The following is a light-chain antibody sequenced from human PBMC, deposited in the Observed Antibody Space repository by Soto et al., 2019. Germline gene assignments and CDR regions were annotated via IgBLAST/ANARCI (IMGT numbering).Light chain of an antibody. J-gene: IGKJ1*01. CDR3: QHYNTYPWT. CDR1: QTISSW. CDR2: KAS. V-gene: IGKV1-5*03. Sequence: DIKMTQSPSTLSGSVGDRVTITCRASQTISSWLAWYQQKPGKAPKLLIYKASTLKSGVPSRFSGSGSGTEFTLTISSLQPGDFATYYCQHYNTYPWTFGQGTKVDIK.